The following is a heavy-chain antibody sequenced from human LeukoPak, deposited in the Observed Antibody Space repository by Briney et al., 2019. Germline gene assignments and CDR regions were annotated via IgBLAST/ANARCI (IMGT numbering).Heavy chain of an antibody. D-gene: IGHD6-19*01. J-gene: IGHJ2*01. CDR1: GFISSTDP. Sequence: PGGSLRLSCATSGFISSTDPLTWLRQAPGKGLEWVSSISGSGSTTYYADSVKGRFTISRDKSRNTLFLQMNSLRAEDTAIYYCAKERTSGWNCIHWDFDLLGRGTLVTVSS. CDR3: AKERTSGWNCIHWDFDL. V-gene: IGHV3-23*01. CDR2: ISGSGSTT.